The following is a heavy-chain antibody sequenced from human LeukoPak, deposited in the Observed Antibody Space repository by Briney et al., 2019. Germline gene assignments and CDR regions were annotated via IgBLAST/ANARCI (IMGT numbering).Heavy chain of an antibody. D-gene: IGHD2-2*01. V-gene: IGHV1-46*01. CDR3: ARGQGYCSSTSCYAEWFDP. Sequence: ASVKVSCKASGYTFTSYYMHWVRQAPGQGLEWMGIINPSGGSTSYAQKFQGRVTMTRDTSTSTVYMELSSLRSEDTAVYYCARGQGYCSSTSCYAEWFDPWGQGTLVTVPS. J-gene: IGHJ5*02. CDR1: GYTFTSYY. CDR2: INPSGGST.